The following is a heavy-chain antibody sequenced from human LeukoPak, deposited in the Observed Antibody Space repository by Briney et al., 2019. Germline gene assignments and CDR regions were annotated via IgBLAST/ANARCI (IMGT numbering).Heavy chain of an antibody. CDR2: INPNGGGT. Sequence: GASVKVSCKASGYTFSGYFIHWVRQAPGQGLEWMGWINPNGGGTNYAQKFQGRVTMTRDTSISTAYMELSRLKSDDTAVYYCARDGTLQRTDYYYYYMDVWGQGTTVTVSS. D-gene: IGHD4-11*01. CDR1: GYTFSGYF. V-gene: IGHV1-2*02. J-gene: IGHJ6*03. CDR3: ARDGTLQRTDYYYYYMDV.